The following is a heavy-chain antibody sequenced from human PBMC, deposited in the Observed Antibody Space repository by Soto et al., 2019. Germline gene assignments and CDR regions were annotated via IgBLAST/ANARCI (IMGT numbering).Heavy chain of an antibody. CDR2: IYYSGST. D-gene: IGHD1-1*01. Sequence: SETLSLTCTVSGGSISSGGYYWSWIRQHPGKGLEWIGYIYYSGSTYYNPSLKSRVTISVDTSKNQFSLKLSSVTAADTAVYYCARVGGTGTTLRDDAFDIWGQGTMVTVSS. V-gene: IGHV4-31*03. J-gene: IGHJ3*02. CDR1: GGSISSGGYY. CDR3: ARVGGTGTTLRDDAFDI.